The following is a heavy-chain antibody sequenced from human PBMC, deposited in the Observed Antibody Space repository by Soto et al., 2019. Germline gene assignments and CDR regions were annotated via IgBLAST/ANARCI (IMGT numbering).Heavy chain of an antibody. CDR1: GFTFSSYA. CDR2: ISYDGSNK. D-gene: IGHD1-26*01. CDR3: ARVLWSGGSYQTGHY. V-gene: IGHV3-30-3*01. Sequence: HPGGSLRLSCAASGFTFSSYAMHWVRQAPGKGLEWVAVISYDGSNKYYADSVKGRFTISRDNSKNTLYLQMNSLRAEDTALYYCARVLWSGGSYQTGHYWGQGTLVTVSS. J-gene: IGHJ4*02.